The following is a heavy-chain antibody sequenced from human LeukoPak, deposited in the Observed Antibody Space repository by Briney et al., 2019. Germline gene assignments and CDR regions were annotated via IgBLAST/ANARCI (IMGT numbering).Heavy chain of an antibody. D-gene: IGHD3-22*01. J-gene: IGHJ3*02. Sequence: ASVKVSCKASGYTFTSYYMHWVRQAPGQGLEWMGIINPSGGSTSYAQKFQGRVTMTRDMSTSTVYMELNRLRSDDTAVYYCASGFMGYDRSGYYDDAFDIWGQGTMVTVSS. CDR2: INPSGGST. CDR3: ASGFMGYDRSGYYDDAFDI. V-gene: IGHV1-46*01. CDR1: GYTFTSYY.